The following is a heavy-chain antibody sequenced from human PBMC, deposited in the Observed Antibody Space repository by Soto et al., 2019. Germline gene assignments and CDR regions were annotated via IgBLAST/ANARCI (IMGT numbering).Heavy chain of an antibody. J-gene: IGHJ3*02. D-gene: IGHD6-6*01. CDR3: ARDLISIAALTPAGI. Sequence: QVQLVQSGAEVKKPGASVKVSCKASGYTFTSYGISWVRQAPGQVLEWMGWISAYNGNTNYAQKLQGRVTMTTDTSTSTAYMELRSLRADDTAVYYCARDLISIAALTPAGIWGQGTMVTVSS. V-gene: IGHV1-18*04. CDR1: GYTFTSYG. CDR2: ISAYNGNT.